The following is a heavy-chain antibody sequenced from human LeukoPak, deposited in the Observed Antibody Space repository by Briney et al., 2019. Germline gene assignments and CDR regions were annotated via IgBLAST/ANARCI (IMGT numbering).Heavy chain of an antibody. D-gene: IGHD3-22*01. J-gene: IGHJ4*02. CDR1: GGSFSGYY. CDR2: INHSGST. CDR3: ARGGGDYYDSSGYYYVNFDY. V-gene: IGHV4-34*01. Sequence: SETLSLTCAVYGGSFSGYYWSWIRQPPGKGLEWIGEINHSGSTNYNPSLKSRVTISVDTSKNQFSLKLSSVTAADTAVYYCARGGGDYYDSSGYYYVNFDYWGQGTLVTVSS.